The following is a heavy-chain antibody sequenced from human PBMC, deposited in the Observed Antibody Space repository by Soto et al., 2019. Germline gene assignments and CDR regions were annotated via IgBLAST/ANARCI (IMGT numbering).Heavy chain of an antibody. CDR2: ISGSGGST. CDR3: AKVGEWELLFDY. J-gene: IGHJ4*02. V-gene: IGHV3-23*01. Sequence: PGGSLRLSCAASGFTFSSYAMSCVRQAPGKGLEWVSAISGSGGSTYYADSVKGRFTISRDNSKNTLYLQMNSLRAEDTAVYYCAKVGEWELLFDYWGQGTLVTVSS. CDR1: GFTFSSYA. D-gene: IGHD1-26*01.